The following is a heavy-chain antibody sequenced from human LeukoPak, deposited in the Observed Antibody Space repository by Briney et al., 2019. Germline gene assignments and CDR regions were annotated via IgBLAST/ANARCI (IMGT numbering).Heavy chain of an antibody. V-gene: IGHV4-38-2*02. Sequence: PSETLSLTCTVSGYSISSGFYWGLIRQPPGKGLEWIGSIYHSGGTYYNPSLKSRVTISVDTSKNQFSLKLTSVTAADTAVYYCARSRRSWSTFDYWGQGTLVTVSS. CDR1: GYSISSGFY. D-gene: IGHD6-13*01. CDR3: ARSRRSWSTFDY. CDR2: IYHSGGT. J-gene: IGHJ4*02.